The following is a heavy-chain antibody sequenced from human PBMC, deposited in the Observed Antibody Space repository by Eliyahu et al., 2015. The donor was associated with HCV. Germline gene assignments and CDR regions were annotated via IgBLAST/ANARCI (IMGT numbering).Heavy chain of an antibody. V-gene: IGHV3-23*01. CDR3: AKDLRAARRLTLVRGVRSRGGPVSGFDS. CDR2: ISSSGDRI. D-gene: IGHD3-10*01. Sequence: EVHLLESGGDWVQPGGSLRLSCAAAGFXFXTYAMTWVXQAPGKGLEWVSTISSSGDRIYYADSAKGRFTISRDNSRNTLDLQMNNLRDDDTAVYYCAKDLRAARRLTLVRGVRSRGGPVSGFDSWGQGTLVTVSS. CDR1: GFXFXTYA. J-gene: IGHJ4*02.